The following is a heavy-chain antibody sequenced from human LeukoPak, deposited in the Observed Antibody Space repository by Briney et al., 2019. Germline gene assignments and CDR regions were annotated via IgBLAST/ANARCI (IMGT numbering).Heavy chain of an antibody. V-gene: IGHV3-48*01. CDR1: GLTFSTYS. CDR3: ARLRVIDGAFDI. J-gene: IGHJ3*02. Sequence: PGGSLRLSCAASGLTFSTYSFNWVRQAPGKGLEWVSCISSSSSTIYYADSVKGRFTISRDNAKNSLYLQMNSLRAEDTAVYYCARLRVIDGAFDIWGQGTMVTVSS. CDR2: ISSSSSTI. D-gene: IGHD5-24*01.